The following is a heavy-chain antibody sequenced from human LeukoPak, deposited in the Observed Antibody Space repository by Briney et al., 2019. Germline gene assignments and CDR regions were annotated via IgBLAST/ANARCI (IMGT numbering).Heavy chain of an antibody. Sequence: PSETLSLTCAVYGGSFSGYYWSWIRQPPGKGLEWIGEINHSGSTNYNPSLKSRVTISVDTSKNQFSLKLSTVTAADTAVYYCARDREDGYNYVVRAKRTGIDYWGQGTLVTVSS. CDR1: GGSFSGYY. J-gene: IGHJ4*02. CDR3: ARDREDGYNYVVRAKRTGIDY. V-gene: IGHV4-34*01. D-gene: IGHD5-24*01. CDR2: INHSGST.